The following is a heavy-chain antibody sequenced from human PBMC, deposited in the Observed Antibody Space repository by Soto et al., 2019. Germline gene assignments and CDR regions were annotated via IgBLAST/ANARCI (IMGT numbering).Heavy chain of an antibody. J-gene: IGHJ6*02. CDR1: GGSISSGGYY. CDR2: IYYSGST. Sequence: SETLSLTCTVSGGSISSGGYYWSWIRQHPGKGLEWIGYIYYSGSTYYNPSLKSRVTISVDTSKNQFSLKLSSVTAADTAVYYCARETMVRGVNLGDYYYGMDVWGQGTTVTVS. D-gene: IGHD3-10*01. CDR3: ARETMVRGVNLGDYYYGMDV. V-gene: IGHV4-31*03.